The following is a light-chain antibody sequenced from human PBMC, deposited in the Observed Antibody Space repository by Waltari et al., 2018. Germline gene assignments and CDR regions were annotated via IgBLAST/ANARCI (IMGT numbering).Light chain of an antibody. J-gene: IGKJ1*01. Sequence: EIVMTQSPDSLAVSLGERASISCRSSVSLLHPNGNNYLHWYRQKPGQSPEVLIYWGSNRASGVPDRFSGSGSGTDFTLRISRVEAEDVGVYYCMQAIHTRTFGPGTKVEL. V-gene: IGKV2-28*01. CDR2: WGS. CDR1: VSLLHPNGNNY. CDR3: MQAIHTRT.